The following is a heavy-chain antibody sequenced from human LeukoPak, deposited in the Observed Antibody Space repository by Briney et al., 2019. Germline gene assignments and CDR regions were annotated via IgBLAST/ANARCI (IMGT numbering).Heavy chain of an antibody. CDR2: IIPILGIA. CDR3: ARAKKQGTIVTTGWFDP. CDR1: GGTFSSYT. Sequence: SVKVSCKASGGTFSSYTISWVRQAPGQGLEWMGRIIPILGIANYAQKFQGRVTITADKSTSTAYMELSSLRSEDTAVYYCARAKKQGTIVTTGWFDPWGQGTLVTVSS. V-gene: IGHV1-69*02. D-gene: IGHD4-11*01. J-gene: IGHJ5*02.